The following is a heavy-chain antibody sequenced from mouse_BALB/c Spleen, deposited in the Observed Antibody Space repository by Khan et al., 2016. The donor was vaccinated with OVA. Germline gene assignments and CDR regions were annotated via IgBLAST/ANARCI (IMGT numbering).Heavy chain of an antibody. V-gene: IGHV5-6-5*01. J-gene: IGHJ3*01. CDR2: ISSGDTT. CDR3: ARDYCFAY. Sequence: EVELVESGGGLVKPGGSLKLSCAASGFTFSNYGVSWVRQTPEKRLEWVASISSGDTTYYPDSVKGRFTISRDNARNIRYRQMSSLRSEDTAMYYCARDYCFAYWGQGTLVTVSA. CDR1: GFTFSNYG.